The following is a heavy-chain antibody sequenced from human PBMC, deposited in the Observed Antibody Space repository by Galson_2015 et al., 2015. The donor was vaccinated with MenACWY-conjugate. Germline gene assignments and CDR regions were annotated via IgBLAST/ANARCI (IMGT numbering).Heavy chain of an antibody. Sequence: SLRLSCAASGFTFSRYWMSWVRQAPGKGLEWVANIKQDGSEKYYVDSVKGQFTISRDNAKNSLYLQMNSLRAEDTAVYYCARSPRTRDCYSTNCPADYYFDYWGQGTLVSVSS. CDR3: ARSPRTRDCYSTNCPADYYFDY. J-gene: IGHJ4*02. CDR2: IKQDGSEK. V-gene: IGHV3-7*03. D-gene: IGHD2-2*01. CDR1: GFTFSRYW.